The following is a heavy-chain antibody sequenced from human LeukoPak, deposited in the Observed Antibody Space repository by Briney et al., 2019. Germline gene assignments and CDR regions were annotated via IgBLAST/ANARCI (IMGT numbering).Heavy chain of an antibody. CDR2: ISYDGSNK. J-gene: IGHJ2*01. CDR3: ARGRRIPSSSSLGWYFDL. V-gene: IGHV3-30-3*01. CDR1: GFTFSSYA. Sequence: HPGGSLRLSCAASGFTFSSYAMHWVRQAPGKGLEWVAVISYDGSNKYYADSVKGRFTISRDNSKNTLYLQMNSLRAEDTAVYYCARGRRIPSSSSLGWYFDLWGRGTLVTVSS. D-gene: IGHD6-6*01.